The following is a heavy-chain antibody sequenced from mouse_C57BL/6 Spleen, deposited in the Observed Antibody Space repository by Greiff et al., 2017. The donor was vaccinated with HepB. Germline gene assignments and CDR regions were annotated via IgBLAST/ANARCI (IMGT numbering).Heavy chain of an antibody. V-gene: IGHV5-16*01. J-gene: IGHJ2*01. D-gene: IGHD3-3*01. CDR3: ARGGAAVFDY. CDR2: INYDGSST. CDR1: GFTFSDYY. Sequence: EVKLMESEGGLVQPGSSMKLSCTASGFTFSDYYMAWVRQVPEKGLEWVANINYDGSSTYYLDSLKSRFIISRDNAKNILYLQMSSLKSEDTATYYCARGGAAVFDYWGQGTTLTVSS.